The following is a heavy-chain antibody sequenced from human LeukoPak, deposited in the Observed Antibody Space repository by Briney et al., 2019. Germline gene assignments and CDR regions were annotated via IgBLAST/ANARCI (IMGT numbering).Heavy chain of an antibody. CDR2: IYSAGTT. Sequence: GGSLRLSCEASGFTVSNNYMSWVRQAPGKGLEWVSIIYSAGTTYYADSVKGRFTISRDNSQNTLYLQMNSLRAEDTAVYYCARDRIYGGNSGALDIWGQGTMVTVSS. CDR3: ARDRIYGGNSGALDI. D-gene: IGHD4-23*01. CDR1: GFTVSNNY. V-gene: IGHV3-66*01. J-gene: IGHJ3*02.